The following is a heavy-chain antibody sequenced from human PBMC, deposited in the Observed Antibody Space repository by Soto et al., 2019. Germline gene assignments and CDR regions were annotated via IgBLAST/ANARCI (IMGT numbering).Heavy chain of an antibody. V-gene: IGHV3-30*18. J-gene: IGHJ6*02. CDR3: TKRRNVLRFLEWSSGMEV. Sequence: PGGSLRLSCAASGFTFSNYGMHWVRQAPGKGLEGVAFISDDGSNKYYADSMKGRFTMSRDNSKRTLYLQMSSLRVEDTAVYYCTKRRNVLRFLEWSSGMEVWGQGTTVPVS. CDR2: ISDDGSNK. D-gene: IGHD3-3*01. CDR1: GFTFSNYG.